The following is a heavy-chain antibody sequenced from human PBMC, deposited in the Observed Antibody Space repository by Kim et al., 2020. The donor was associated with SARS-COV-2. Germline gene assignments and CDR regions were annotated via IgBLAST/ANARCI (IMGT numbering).Heavy chain of an antibody. D-gene: IGHD3-22*01. CDR1: GGSISSYY. J-gene: IGHJ4*02. CDR2: IYYSGST. Sequence: SETLSLTCTVSGGSISSYYWSWIRQPPGKGLEWIGYIYYSGSTTYNPSLKSRVTISVDTSKNQFSLKLSSVTAADTAVYYCARACNYYDSSGYYYYFDYWGQGTLVTVSS. V-gene: IGHV4-59*01. CDR3: ARACNYYDSSGYYYYFDY.